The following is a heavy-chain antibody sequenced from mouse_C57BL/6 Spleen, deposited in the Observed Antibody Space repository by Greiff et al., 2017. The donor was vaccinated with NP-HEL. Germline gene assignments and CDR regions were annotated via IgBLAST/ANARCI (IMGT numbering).Heavy chain of an antibody. CDR1: GYTFTNYW. D-gene: IGHD1-1*01. CDR3: ARGGYYGSSSYYFDY. J-gene: IGHJ2*01. CDR2: IYPGGGYT. Sequence: QVQLKESGAELVRPGTSVKMSCKASGYTFTNYWIGWAKQRPGHGLEWIGDIYPGGGYTNYNEKFKGKDTLTADKSSSTAYMQFSSLTSEDSAIYYCARGGYYGSSSYYFDYWGQGTTLTVSS. V-gene: IGHV1-63*01.